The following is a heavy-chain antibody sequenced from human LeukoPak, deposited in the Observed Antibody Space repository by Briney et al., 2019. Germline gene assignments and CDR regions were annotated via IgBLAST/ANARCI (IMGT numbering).Heavy chain of an antibody. V-gene: IGHV3-30*02. D-gene: IGHD3-10*01. CDR2: IRYNGNDK. CDR1: GFKFSDFG. J-gene: IGHJ4*02. CDR3: AKTRSSGSYIDY. Sequence: QPGGPLRLSCTASGFKFSDFGMHWVRQAPGKGLEWVAFIRYNGNDKYYADSVKGRFTISRDNSKNTLYMEMKSLSVEDTAVYYCAKTRSSGSYIDYWGQGTLVSVSS.